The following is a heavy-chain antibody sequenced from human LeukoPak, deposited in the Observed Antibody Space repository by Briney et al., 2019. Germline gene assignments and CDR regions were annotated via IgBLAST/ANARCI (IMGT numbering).Heavy chain of an antibody. CDR1: GYALTGYY. CDR2: INPNSGGT. Sequence: ASVKVSCKASGYALTGYYMNWVQQAPGQGLEWVGWINPNSGGTNYAQKFQGRVTMTTDTSINTAYMELISLRSDDTAVYYCAREGESAVAGGPGDYWGQGTLVTVSS. J-gene: IGHJ4*02. V-gene: IGHV1-2*02. CDR3: AREGESAVAGGPGDY. D-gene: IGHD6-19*01.